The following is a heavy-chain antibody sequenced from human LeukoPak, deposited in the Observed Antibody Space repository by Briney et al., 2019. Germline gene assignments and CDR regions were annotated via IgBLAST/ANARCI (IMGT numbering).Heavy chain of an antibody. Sequence: GGSLRLSCAASGFTFSSYAMHWVRQAPGKGLEWVAVISYDGSNKYYADSVKGRFTISRDNSKNTLYLQMNSLRAEDTAVYYCARDWAPXXXWLGXLDYWGXGTLVTVS. J-gene: IGHJ4*01. CDR2: ISYDGSNK. D-gene: IGHD6-19*01. V-gene: IGHV3-30-3*01. CDR1: GFTFSSYA. CDR3: ARDWAPXXXWLGXLDY.